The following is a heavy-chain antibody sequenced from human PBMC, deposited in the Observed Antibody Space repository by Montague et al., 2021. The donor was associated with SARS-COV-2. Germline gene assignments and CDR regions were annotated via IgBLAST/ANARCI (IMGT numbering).Heavy chain of an antibody. Sequence: ETLSLTCTVSGGSIRSSSYYWGWIRQPPGKGLEWIGSIYYSGSTXXNPSLKSRVTISVDTSKNQFSLKLSSVTAADTAVYYCARVGRQQLVRLSGMDVWGQGTTVTVSS. J-gene: IGHJ6*02. CDR1: GGSIRSSSYY. CDR2: IYYSGST. D-gene: IGHD6-13*01. V-gene: IGHV4-39*07. CDR3: ARVGRQQLVRLSGMDV.